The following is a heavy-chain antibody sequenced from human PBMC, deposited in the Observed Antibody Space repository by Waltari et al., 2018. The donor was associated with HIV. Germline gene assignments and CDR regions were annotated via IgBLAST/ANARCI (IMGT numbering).Heavy chain of an antibody. V-gene: IGHV3-74*01. D-gene: IGHD2-21*02. CDR2: IDQDGSRI. Sequence: EVQLVESGGGLVRPGLSLRLSCAASGFSFRTYWMHWVRQVPGRGPVWVSRIDQDGSRISYADSVKGRFTISRDNARNILYLQMNSLRVEDTAVYYCARMTSPYFSDYWGLGTLVTVSS. CDR3: ARMTSPYFSDY. CDR1: GFSFRTYW. J-gene: IGHJ4*02.